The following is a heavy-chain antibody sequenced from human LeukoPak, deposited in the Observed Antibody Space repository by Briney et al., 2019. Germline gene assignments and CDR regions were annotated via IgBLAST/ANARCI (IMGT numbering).Heavy chain of an antibody. CDR1: GFTFSRNS. Sequence: PGGSLRLSCAVSGFTFSRNSMNWVRQAPGKGLEWVSLIYSGGTTYYADSVKGRFTISRDNSKNTLYLQMNSLRAEDTAVYYCARRAGGYSHPYDYWGQGILVTVSS. J-gene: IGHJ4*02. CDR2: IYSGGTT. D-gene: IGHD4-23*01. V-gene: IGHV3-53*01. CDR3: ARRAGGYSHPYDY.